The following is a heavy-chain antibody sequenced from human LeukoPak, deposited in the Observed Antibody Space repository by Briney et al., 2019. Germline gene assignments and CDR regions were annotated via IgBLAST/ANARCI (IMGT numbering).Heavy chain of an antibody. CDR3: ARFGSTTSTLYYFDY. V-gene: IGHV4-59*01. J-gene: IGHJ4*02. D-gene: IGHD2-2*01. CDR2: IYYSGST. CDR1: GGSISGYY. Sequence: SGTLSLTCTVSGGSISGYYWSWIRQPPGKGREYIGYIYYSGSTNYNPSLKSRVTMSVDTSKNQFSLKLTSVTAADTAVYYCARFGSTTSTLYYFDYWGQGTLVTVSS.